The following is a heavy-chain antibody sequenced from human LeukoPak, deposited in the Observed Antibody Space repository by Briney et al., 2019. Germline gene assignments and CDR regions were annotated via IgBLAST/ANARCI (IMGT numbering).Heavy chain of an antibody. D-gene: IGHD4-11*01. J-gene: IGHJ2*01. CDR2: IYPGDSDT. Sequence: GESLKISSKGSGYSFTSYWIGWVRQMPGKGLECMGIIYPGDSDTRYSPSFQGQVTISADKSISTAYLQWSSLKASDTAMYYCARLYSNYGFGSGYFDLWGRGTLVTVSS. V-gene: IGHV5-51*01. CDR3: ARLYSNYGFGSGYFDL. CDR1: GYSFTSYW.